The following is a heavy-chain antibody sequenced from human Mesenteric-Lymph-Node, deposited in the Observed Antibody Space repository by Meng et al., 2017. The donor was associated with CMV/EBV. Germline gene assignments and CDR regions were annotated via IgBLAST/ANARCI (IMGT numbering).Heavy chain of an antibody. Sequence: KASGGTCSSYAISWVRQAPGQGLEWMGRINPMLDMTDYAQKFRGRVTMTADKSTSTAYMDLSDLKSDDTAVYYCARGITRIVASYDFWGQGTLVTVSS. CDR1: GGTCSSYA. J-gene: IGHJ4*02. CDR3: ARGITRIVASYDF. CDR2: INPMLDMT. D-gene: IGHD3-16*02. V-gene: IGHV1-69*04.